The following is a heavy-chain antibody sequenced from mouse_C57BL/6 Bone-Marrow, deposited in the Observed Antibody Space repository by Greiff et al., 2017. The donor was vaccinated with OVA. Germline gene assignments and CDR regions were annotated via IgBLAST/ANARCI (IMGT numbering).Heavy chain of an antibody. CDR3: TRALNCAMDY. V-gene: IGHV1-5*01. CDR1: GYTFTSYW. Sequence: VQLQQSGTVLARPGASVKMSCKTSGYTFTSYWMHWVKQRPGQGLEWIGAIYPGNSDTSYNQKFKGKATMTAVTSASTAYMELSSLTNEDSAVYYCTRALNCAMDYGGRGTSATVTS. J-gene: IGHJ4*01. CDR2: IYPGNSDT.